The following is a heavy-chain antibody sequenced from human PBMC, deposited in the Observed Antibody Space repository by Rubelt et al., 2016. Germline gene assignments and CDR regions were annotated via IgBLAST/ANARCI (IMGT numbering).Heavy chain of an antibody. D-gene: IGHD3-3*02. J-gene: IGHJ4*02. CDR3: ATVKRLALES. CDR2: FDTEDGEI. CDR1: GNTLSEFS. V-gene: IGHV1-24*01. Sequence: QVQLVQSGAEVKKPGASVKVSCKVSGNTLSEFSMHWVRQAPGKGLEWMGGFDTEDGEISYAQKFQGRVTMIEETTTDTAYMGSSVLSSEDTAVYYCATVKRLALESWGQGTLVTVSS.